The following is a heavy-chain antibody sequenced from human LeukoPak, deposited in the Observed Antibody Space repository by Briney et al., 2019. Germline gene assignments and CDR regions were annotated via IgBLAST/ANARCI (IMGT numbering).Heavy chain of an antibody. CDR1: GYTFTGYY. CDR3: AKSVVAAATTDY. CDR2: INPNSGGT. Sequence: ASVKVSCKASGYTFTGYYMHWVRQAPGQGLEWMGWINPNSGGTNYAQKFQGRVTLTRDTSISTAYMELSGLKSDDTAVYYCAKSVVAAATTDYWGQGTLVTV. J-gene: IGHJ4*02. D-gene: IGHD6-13*01. V-gene: IGHV1-2*02.